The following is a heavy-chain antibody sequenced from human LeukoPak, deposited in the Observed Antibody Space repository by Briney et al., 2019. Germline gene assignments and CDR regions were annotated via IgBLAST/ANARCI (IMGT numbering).Heavy chain of an antibody. Sequence: RASVKVSCKASGFTFTGYYMHWVRQAPGQGLEWMGWINPNSGGTNYAQKFQGWVTMTRDTSISTAYMELSRLRSDDTAVYYCARGGLSGYSYGLDAFDIWGQGTMVTVSS. D-gene: IGHD5-18*01. CDR1: GFTFTGYY. CDR3: ARGGLSGYSYGLDAFDI. CDR2: INPNSGGT. J-gene: IGHJ3*02. V-gene: IGHV1-2*04.